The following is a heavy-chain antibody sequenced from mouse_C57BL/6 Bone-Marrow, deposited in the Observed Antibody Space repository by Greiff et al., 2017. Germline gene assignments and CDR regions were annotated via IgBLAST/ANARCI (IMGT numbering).Heavy chain of an antibody. CDR1: GFNIKDDY. Sequence: EVQRVESGAELVRPGASVKLSCTASGFNIKDDYMHWVKQRPEQGLEWIGWIDPENGDTEYASKFQGKATITADTSSNTAYLQLSSLTSEDTAVYYCTTVVHYWGQGTTLTVSS. CDR2: IDPENGDT. CDR3: TTVVHY. V-gene: IGHV14-4*01. J-gene: IGHJ2*01. D-gene: IGHD1-1*01.